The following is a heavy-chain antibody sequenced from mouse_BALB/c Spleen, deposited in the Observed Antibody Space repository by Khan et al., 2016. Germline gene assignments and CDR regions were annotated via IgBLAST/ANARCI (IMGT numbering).Heavy chain of an antibody. V-gene: IGHV3-2*02. D-gene: IGHD1-2*01. Sequence: EVQLVESGPGLVKPSQSLSLTCTVTGYSITSDYAWNWIRQFPGNKLEWMGYISYSGSTSYNPSLKSRISITRDTSKNHFFLQLNSVTTEDTATYYCARTADTLYYAMDYWGQGTSVTVSS. CDR2: ISYSGST. CDR1: GYSITSDYA. J-gene: IGHJ4*01. CDR3: ARTADTLYYAMDY.